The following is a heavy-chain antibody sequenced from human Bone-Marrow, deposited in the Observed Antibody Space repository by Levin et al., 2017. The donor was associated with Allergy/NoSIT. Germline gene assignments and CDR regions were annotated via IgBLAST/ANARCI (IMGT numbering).Heavy chain of an antibody. D-gene: IGHD5-18*01. CDR1: GFALSSFW. V-gene: IGHV3-7*01. Sequence: HPGGSLRLSCKASGFALSSFWMSWIRQAPGKGLEWVANIKQDGTEKYYVDSVKGRFTILRDNGKSSLYLQMNSLRAEDTAVYYCARDSRGQHRYGSYSWGQGILVTVSS. CDR3: ARDSRGQHRYGSYS. J-gene: IGHJ4*02. CDR2: IKQDGTEK.